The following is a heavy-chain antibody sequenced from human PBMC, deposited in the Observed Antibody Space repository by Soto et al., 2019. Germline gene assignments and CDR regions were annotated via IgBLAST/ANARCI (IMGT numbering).Heavy chain of an antibody. CDR2: IYYSGST. D-gene: IGHD6-6*01. CDR1: GGSISSYY. Sequence: SETLSLTCTVSGGSISSYYWSWIRQPPGKGLEWIGYIYYSGSTNYNPSLKSRVTISVDTSKNQFSLKLSSVTAADTAVYYCGRQLVRSDAFDSWGQGTMVTVSS. CDR3: GRQLVRSDAFDS. V-gene: IGHV4-59*08. J-gene: IGHJ3*02.